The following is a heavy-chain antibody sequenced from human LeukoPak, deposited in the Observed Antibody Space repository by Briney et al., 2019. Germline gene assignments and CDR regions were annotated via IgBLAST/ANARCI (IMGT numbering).Heavy chain of an antibody. J-gene: IGHJ6*03. CDR3: ARGSTMVRGVIGYYYYYMDV. CDR1: GGSFSGYY. CDR2: INHSGST. V-gene: IGHV4-34*01. Sequence: SETLSLTCAVYGGSFSGYYWSWIRQPPGKGLEWIGEINHSGSTNYNPSLKSRVTISVDTSKNQFSLKLSSVTAAHTAVYYCARGSTMVRGVIGYYYYYMDVWGKGTTVTVSS. D-gene: IGHD3-10*01.